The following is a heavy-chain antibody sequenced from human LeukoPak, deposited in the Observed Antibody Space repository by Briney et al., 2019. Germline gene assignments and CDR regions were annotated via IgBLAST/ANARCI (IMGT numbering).Heavy chain of an antibody. CDR2: MNPNSGNT. D-gene: IGHD3-16*01. V-gene: IGHV1-8*01. J-gene: IGHJ5*02. CDR3: ARGRPVYNWFDP. CDR1: GYTFTSYD. Sequence: ASVKVSCKASGYTFTSYDINWVRQATGQGLEWMGWMNPNSGNTGYAQKFQGRVTMTRNTSISTAYMELSSLRSEDTAVYYCARGRPVYNWFDPWGQGTLVTVSS.